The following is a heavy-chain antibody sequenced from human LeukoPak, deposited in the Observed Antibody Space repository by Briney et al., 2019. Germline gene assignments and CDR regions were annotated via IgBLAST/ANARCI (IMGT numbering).Heavy chain of an antibody. J-gene: IGHJ3*02. Sequence: GGSLRLSCAASGFTFSDYYMSWLRQAPGKGLEWVSYISSSGSTIYYADSVKGRFTISRDNAKNSLYLQMNSLRAEDTAVYYCARDRGYCGGDCPRGAFDIWGQGTMVTVSS. CDR3: ARDRGYCGGDCPRGAFDI. D-gene: IGHD2-21*02. CDR2: ISSSGSTI. V-gene: IGHV3-11*01. CDR1: GFTFSDYY.